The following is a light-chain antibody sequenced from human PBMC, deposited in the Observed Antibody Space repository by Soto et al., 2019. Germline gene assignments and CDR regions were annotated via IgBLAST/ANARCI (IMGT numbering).Light chain of an antibody. V-gene: IGKV1-9*01. CDR1: QGISSY. CDR3: QQLKSSPIT. CDR2: DAS. J-gene: IGKJ5*01. Sequence: DIQLTQSPSFLSASVGDRVTITCRASQGISSYLAWYQQKPGEAPKLLIYDASTLQGGVPSRFSGSRSGTEFTLTISSLQPEDFATYYFQQLKSSPITFGQGTRLEIK.